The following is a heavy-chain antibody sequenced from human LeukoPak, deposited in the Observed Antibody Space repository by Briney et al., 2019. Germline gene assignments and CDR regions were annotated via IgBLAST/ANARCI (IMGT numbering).Heavy chain of an antibody. J-gene: IGHJ4*02. CDR1: GFTFNTYG. D-gene: IGHD1-26*01. CDR3: ARRRYSGSSQHFDY. CDR2: ISGSGGST. Sequence: GGSLRLSCAASGFTFNTYGMNWVRQAPGKGLEWVSAISGSGGSTYYADSVKGRFTISRDNSKNSLYLQMNSLRAEDTAVYYCARRRYSGSSQHFDYWGQGTLVTVSS. V-gene: IGHV3-23*01.